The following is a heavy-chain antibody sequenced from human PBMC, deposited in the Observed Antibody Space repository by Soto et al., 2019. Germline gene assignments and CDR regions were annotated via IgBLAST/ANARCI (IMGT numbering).Heavy chain of an antibody. CDR1: GFSLSTRDVG. CDR3: AHCRAGVASF. CDR2: VYWDDDK. D-gene: IGHD3-3*01. V-gene: IGHV2-5*02. Sequence: QITLNESGPTLVKPTQTLTLTCTFSGFSLSTRDVGVGWIRQPPGEALEWLGVVYWDDDKTYSPSLKSRLTITKDTSKNQVVLRMTKVHPVDTATYYCAHCRAGVASFWGQGTLVTVSS. J-gene: IGHJ4*02.